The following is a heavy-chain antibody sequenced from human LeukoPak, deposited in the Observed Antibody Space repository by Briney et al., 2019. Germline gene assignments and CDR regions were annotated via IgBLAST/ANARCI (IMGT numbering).Heavy chain of an antibody. J-gene: IGHJ1*01. Sequence: GASVKVSCRASGYTFTSYSMHWVRQAPGQGLGWMGIINPSGGSTSYAQKFQGRVTMTRDTSTSTVYMELSSLRSEDTAVYYCAREIAAAAEYFQHWGQGTLVTVSS. CDR1: GYTFTSYS. CDR3: AREIAAAAEYFQH. CDR2: INPSGGST. D-gene: IGHD6-13*01. V-gene: IGHV1-46*01.